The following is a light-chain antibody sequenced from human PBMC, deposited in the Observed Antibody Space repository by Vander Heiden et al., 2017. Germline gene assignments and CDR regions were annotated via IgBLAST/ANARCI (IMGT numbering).Light chain of an antibody. Sequence: VFTQSPATLSLSPGERATLSCRASQSVSSYLAWYQQKPGQAPRLLIYDASNRATGIPARFSGSGSGTDFTLTISSLEPEDFAVYYCQQRSNWPSFGPGTKVDIK. V-gene: IGKV3-11*01. CDR1: QSVSSY. J-gene: IGKJ3*01. CDR3: QQRSNWPS. CDR2: DAS.